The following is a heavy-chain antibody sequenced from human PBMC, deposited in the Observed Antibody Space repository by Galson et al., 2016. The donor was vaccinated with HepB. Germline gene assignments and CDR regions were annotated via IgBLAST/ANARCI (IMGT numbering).Heavy chain of an antibody. D-gene: IGHD2-15*01. Sequence: LSLTCGVNGGSFTNYYWSWVRQPPGKGLEWLGEVSHTGGTNYSPSLKGRVTISVDTSRNNFPLKLNSVTAADTAIYYCTRGVVYCSGGTCFPGSNWFDPWGQGTLVTVSS. CDR2: VSHTGGT. CDR1: GGSFTNYY. V-gene: IGHV4-34*01. CDR3: TRGVVYCSGGTCFPGSNWFDP. J-gene: IGHJ5*02.